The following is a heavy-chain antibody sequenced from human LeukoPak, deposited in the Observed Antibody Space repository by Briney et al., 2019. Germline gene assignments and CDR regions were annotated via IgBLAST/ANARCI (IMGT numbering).Heavy chain of an antibody. CDR2: IYYSGST. Sequence: SETLSLTCTVSGGSISSYYWSWIRQPPGRGLEWIGYIYYSGSTNYNPSLKSRVTISVDTSKNQFSLRLTSVTTADTAVYYCTRGADWFDPWGQGTLVTVSS. V-gene: IGHV4-59*01. J-gene: IGHJ5*02. CDR1: GGSISSYY. CDR3: TRGADWFDP.